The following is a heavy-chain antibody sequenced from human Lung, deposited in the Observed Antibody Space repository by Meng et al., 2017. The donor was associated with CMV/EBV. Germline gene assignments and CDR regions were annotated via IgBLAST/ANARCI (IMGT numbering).Heavy chain of an antibody. CDR3: GRMPPGAIDNGFDF. J-gene: IGHJ3*01. D-gene: IGHD2-2*01. CDR1: GFTFSGYG. Sequence: GGSLRLSCAASGFTFSGYGMHWVRQAPGKGLVWVSRINTDGSLTNHADSVKGRFTISRDNVRNTLYLQMNRLRVEDTAVQYCGRMPPGAIDNGFDFWGQGTMVTVSS. CDR2: INTDGSLT. V-gene: IGHV3-74*01.